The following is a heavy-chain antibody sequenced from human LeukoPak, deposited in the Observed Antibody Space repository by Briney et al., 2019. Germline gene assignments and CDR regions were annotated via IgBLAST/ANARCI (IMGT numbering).Heavy chain of an antibody. CDR3: AREYLTYRFGYGMDA. CDR2: IYYSGST. J-gene: IGHJ6*02. CDR1: GDSISSSYYY. Sequence: SETLSLTCTVSGDSISSSYYYWSWIRQPPGKGLEWIGYIYYSGSTNYNPSLKSRVTISLDTSKNQFSLKLKSVTDADTAVYYCAREYLTYRFGYGMDAWGQGTTVTVSS. D-gene: IGHD5-18*01. V-gene: IGHV4-61*01.